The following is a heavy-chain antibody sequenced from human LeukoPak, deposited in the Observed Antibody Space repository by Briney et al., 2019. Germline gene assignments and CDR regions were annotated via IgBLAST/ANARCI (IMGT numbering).Heavy chain of an antibody. D-gene: IGHD2-2*01. Sequence: GGSLRLSCAASGFTFDDYAMHWVRQAPGKGLEWVSAISGSGGSTYYADSVKGRFTISRDNSKNTLYLQMNSLRAEDTAVYYCAKDRGPGDIVVVPAAFDYWGQGTLVTVSS. CDR2: ISGSGGST. CDR1: GFTFDDYA. J-gene: IGHJ4*02. CDR3: AKDRGPGDIVVVPAAFDY. V-gene: IGHV3-23*01.